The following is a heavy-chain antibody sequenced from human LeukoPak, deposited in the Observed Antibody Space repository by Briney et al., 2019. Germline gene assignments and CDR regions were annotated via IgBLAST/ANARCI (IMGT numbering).Heavy chain of an antibody. CDR1: GYTFTSYD. V-gene: IGHV1-69*04. CDR2: IIPILGIA. CDR3: ARDPENYDSSGVNDY. J-gene: IGHJ4*02. Sequence: GASVKVSCKASGYTFTSYDINWVRQATGQGLEWMGRIIPILGIANYAQKFQGRVTITADKSTSTAYMELSSLRSEDTAVYYCARDPENYDSSGVNDYWGQGTLVTVSS. D-gene: IGHD3-22*01.